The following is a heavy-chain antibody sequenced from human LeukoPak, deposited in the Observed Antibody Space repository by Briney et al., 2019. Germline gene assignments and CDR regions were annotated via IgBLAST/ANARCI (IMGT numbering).Heavy chain of an antibody. CDR2: IYYSGST. Sequence: SETLSLTCAVYGGSFSGYYWGWIRQPPGKGLEWIGSIYYSGSTYYNPSLKSRVTISVDTSKNQFSLKLSSVTAADTAVYYCARHPTYYDILTGYRPKYYFDYWGQGTLVTVSS. CDR1: GGSFSGYY. V-gene: IGHV4-39*01. J-gene: IGHJ4*02. D-gene: IGHD3-9*01. CDR3: ARHPTYYDILTGYRPKYYFDY.